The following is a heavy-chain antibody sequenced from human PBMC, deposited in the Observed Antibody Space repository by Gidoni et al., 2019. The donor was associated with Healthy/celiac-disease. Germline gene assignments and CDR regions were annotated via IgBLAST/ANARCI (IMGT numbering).Heavy chain of an antibody. V-gene: IGHV3-7*01. Sequence: EVQLVESGGGLVQPGGSLRLSCAASGFTFSRYWMSWVRQAPGKGLEWVPNIKPDGSEKYYVDSGKGRFTISRDNAKNSLYLQMNSLRAEDTAVYYCARDFSGAVTVDYWGQGTLVTVSS. CDR1: GFTFSRYW. CDR3: ARDFSGAVTVDY. J-gene: IGHJ4*02. CDR2: IKPDGSEK. D-gene: IGHD4-17*01.